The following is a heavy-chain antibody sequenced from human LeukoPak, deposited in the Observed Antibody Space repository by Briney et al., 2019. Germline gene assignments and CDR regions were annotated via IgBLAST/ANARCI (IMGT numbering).Heavy chain of an antibody. D-gene: IGHD2-8*01. V-gene: IGHV3-48*04. J-gene: IGHJ4*02. CDR1: GFTFSSYN. Sequence: GGSLRLSCAASGFTFSSYNMIWVRQAPGKGLEWVSSINGRGGLIYYADSVKGRFTISRDNAYNSLYLQMNSLRAEDTAVYYCAREDNGVRYYFGSWGQGTLVTVSS. CDR2: INGRGGLI. CDR3: AREDNGVRYYFGS.